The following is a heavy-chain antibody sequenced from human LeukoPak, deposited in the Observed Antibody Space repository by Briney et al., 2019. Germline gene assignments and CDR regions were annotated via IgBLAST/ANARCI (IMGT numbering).Heavy chain of an antibody. D-gene: IGHD1-26*01. J-gene: IGHJ4*02. V-gene: IGHV3-72*01. CDR3: ARDKVGAYFDY. CDR2: TRNKANRYTT. CDR1: GFTFSDHY. Sequence: GGSLRLSCAASGFTFSDHYVDWVRQAPGKGLEWVGRTRNKANRYTTDYAASVKGRFTISRDDSKNSLYLQMNSLKTEDTAVYYCARDKVGAYFDYWGQGTLVTVSS.